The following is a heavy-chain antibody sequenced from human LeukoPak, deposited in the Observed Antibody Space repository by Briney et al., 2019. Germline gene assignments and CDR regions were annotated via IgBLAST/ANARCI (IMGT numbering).Heavy chain of an antibody. D-gene: IGHD6-19*01. J-gene: IGHJ4*02. Sequence: ASAKVSCKASGGTFSSYAISWVRQAPGQGLEWMGGIIPIFGTANYAQKFQGRVTITADESTSTAYMELSSLRSEDTAVYYCARERAAGQWLVGDFDYWGQGTLVTVSS. CDR1: GGTFSSYA. CDR2: IIPIFGTA. V-gene: IGHV1-69*13. CDR3: ARERAAGQWLVGDFDY.